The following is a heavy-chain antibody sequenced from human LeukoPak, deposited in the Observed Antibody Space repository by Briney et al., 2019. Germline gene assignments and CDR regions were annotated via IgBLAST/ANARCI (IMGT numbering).Heavy chain of an antibody. CDR3: AREENVMGSSCDY. CDR2: IYTNGSP. D-gene: IGHD6-13*01. V-gene: IGHV4-4*07. J-gene: IGHJ4*02. CDR1: GGSISDYF. Sequence: SETLSLTCAVSGGSISDYFWSWIRQPAGKGLEWIGRIYTNGSPNYNPSLKSRVTMSVDTSKNQFSLKLSSVTAADTAVYYCAREENVMGSSCDYWGQGTLVTVSS.